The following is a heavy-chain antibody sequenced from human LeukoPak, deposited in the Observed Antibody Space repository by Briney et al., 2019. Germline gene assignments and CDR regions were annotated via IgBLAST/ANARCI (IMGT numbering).Heavy chain of an antibody. D-gene: IGHD5-12*01. CDR1: GFTFDDYA. J-gene: IGHJ6*02. CDR2: ISWNSGSI. V-gene: IGHV3-9*01. Sequence: PGGSLRLSCAASGFTFDDYAMHWVRQAPGKGLEWVSGISWNSGSIGYADSVKRRFTISRHNAKNSLYLQMNSLRAEDTALYYCAKDISDRWLQDYYYYYGMDVWGQGTTVTVSS. CDR3: AKDISDRWLQDYYYYYGMDV.